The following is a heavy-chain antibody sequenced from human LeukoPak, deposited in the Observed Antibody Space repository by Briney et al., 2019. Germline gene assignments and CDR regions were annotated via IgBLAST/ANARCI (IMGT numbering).Heavy chain of an antibody. V-gene: IGHV1-69*06. CDR1: GGTFSSYA. CDR3: ARDLIAAAGLYYFDY. J-gene: IGHJ4*02. Sequence: SVKVSCKASGGTFSSYAISWVRQAPGQGLEWMGGIIPIFGTANYAQKFQGRVTITADKSTSTAYMELSSLRSEDTAVYYCARDLIAAAGLYYFDYWGQGTLVTVSS. D-gene: IGHD6-13*01. CDR2: IIPIFGTA.